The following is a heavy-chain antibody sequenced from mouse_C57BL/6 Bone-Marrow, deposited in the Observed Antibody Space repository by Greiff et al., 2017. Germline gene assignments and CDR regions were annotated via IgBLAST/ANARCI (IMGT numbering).Heavy chain of an antibody. J-gene: IGHJ1*03. CDR1: GYTFTSYW. CDR3: AREGYYDYPYWYFDV. CDR2: IDPSDSET. V-gene: IGHV1-52*01. D-gene: IGHD2-4*01. Sequence: VQLQQPGAELVRPGSSVKLSCKASGYTFTSYWMHWVKQRPIQGLEWIGNIDPSDSETHYNQKFKDKATLTVDKSSSTSYMQLSSLTSEDSAVYYCAREGYYDYPYWYFDVWGTGTTVTVSS.